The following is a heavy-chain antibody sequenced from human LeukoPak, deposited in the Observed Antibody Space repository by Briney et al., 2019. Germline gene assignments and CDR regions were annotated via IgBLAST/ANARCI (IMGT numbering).Heavy chain of an antibody. D-gene: IGHD1-26*01. CDR3: ARELLGGMGACFDY. Sequence: PGGSLRLSCAASGFTFSSYAMHRVRQAPGKGLEWVAVISYDGSNKYYADSVKGRFTISRDNSKNTLYLQMNSLRAEDTAVYYCARELLGGMGACFDYWGQGTLVTVSS. CDR2: ISYDGSNK. CDR1: GFTFSSYA. J-gene: IGHJ4*02. V-gene: IGHV3-30-3*01.